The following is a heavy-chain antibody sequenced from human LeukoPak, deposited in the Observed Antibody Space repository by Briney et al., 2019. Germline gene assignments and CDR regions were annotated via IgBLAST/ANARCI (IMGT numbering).Heavy chain of an antibody. CDR3: AKSFGPVIAAAGTGAD. CDR1: GFTFSSYA. J-gene: IGHJ4*02. Sequence: GGSLRLPCAASGFTFSSYAMHWVRQAPGKGLEWVAVVSYDGSNKYYADSVKGRFTISRDNSKNTLYLQMNSLRVEDTAVYHCAKSFGPVIAAAGTGADWGQGTLVTVSS. CDR2: VSYDGSNK. V-gene: IGHV3-30*04. D-gene: IGHD6-13*01.